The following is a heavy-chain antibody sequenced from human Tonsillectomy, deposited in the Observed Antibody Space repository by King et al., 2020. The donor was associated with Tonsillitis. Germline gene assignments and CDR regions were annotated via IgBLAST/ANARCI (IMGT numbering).Heavy chain of an antibody. J-gene: IGHJ4*02. CDR1: GFTFDDYA. V-gene: IGHV3-9*01. D-gene: IGHD3-10*01. Sequence: VQLVESGGGLVQPGRSLRLSCAASGFTFDDYAMHWVRQAPGKGLEGVSGISWNSGSIGYADSVKGRFTISRDNAKNSLYLEMNSLRAEDTALYYCAKDDFYGSGGYDYWGQGTLVTVSS. CDR3: AKDDFYGSGGYDY. CDR2: ISWNSGSI.